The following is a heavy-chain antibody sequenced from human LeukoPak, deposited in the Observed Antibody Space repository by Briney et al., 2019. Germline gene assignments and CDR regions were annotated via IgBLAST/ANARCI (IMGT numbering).Heavy chain of an antibody. J-gene: IGHJ4*02. CDR2: ISYGGSNG. V-gene: IGHV3-30-3*01. CDR1: GFTFSSYA. CDR3: ANSEMQITMIPKGWDY. Sequence: GSLRLSCAASGFTFSSYAMHWVRQAPGEGLEWVAVISYGGSNGYYADSVKGRFTISRDNSKNTLFLQMNSLRAEDTAVYYCANSEMQITMIPKGWDYWGQGTLVTVSS. D-gene: IGHD3-22*01.